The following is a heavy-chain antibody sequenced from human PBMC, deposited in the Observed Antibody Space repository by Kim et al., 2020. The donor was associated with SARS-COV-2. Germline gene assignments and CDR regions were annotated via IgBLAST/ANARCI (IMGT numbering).Heavy chain of an antibody. J-gene: IGHJ4*03. CDR3: ERKGYRFVTGYGYFDS. CDR2: IYYTGSI. Sequence: SETLSLTCTVSGGSISSTSSYWGWIRQPPGKGLEWIGSIYYTGSIFYSSSLKSRLSISVDTSQNLFSLNLMSGTAADTAVYYCERKGYRFVTGYGYFDS. D-gene: IGHD3-9*01. V-gene: IGHV4-39*02. CDR1: GGSISSTSSY.